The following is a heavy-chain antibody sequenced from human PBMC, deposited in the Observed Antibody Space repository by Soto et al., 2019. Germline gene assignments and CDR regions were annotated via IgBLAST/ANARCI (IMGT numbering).Heavy chain of an antibody. CDR2: ISYDGSNK. CDR3: AKDLAEWLSSDSSFDY. CDR1: GFTFSSYG. J-gene: IGHJ4*02. Sequence: VQLVESGGGVVQPGRSLRLSCAASGFTFSSYGMHWVRQAPGKGLEWVAVISYDGSNKYYADSVKGRFTISRDNSKNTLYLQLNSLRAEDTAVYYCAKDLAEWLSSDSSFDYWGQGTLVTVSS. V-gene: IGHV3-30*18. D-gene: IGHD3-3*01.